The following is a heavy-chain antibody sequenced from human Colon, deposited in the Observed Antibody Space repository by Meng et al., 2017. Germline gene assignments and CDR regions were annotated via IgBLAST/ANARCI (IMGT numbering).Heavy chain of an antibody. CDR1: GGPVISNSYY. Sequence: VPRQESGPGLVRPAEALSLTCTVSGGPVISNSYYWGWIRQPPGKGLEWIGFIYYSGSTNYNPSLKSRVTISVDTSKNQFSLKVSSVTAADTAVYYCARDSGYDKNWFDPWGQGTLVTVSS. CDR3: ARDSGYDKNWFDP. J-gene: IGHJ5*02. V-gene: IGHV4-61*01. CDR2: IYYSGST. D-gene: IGHD5-12*01.